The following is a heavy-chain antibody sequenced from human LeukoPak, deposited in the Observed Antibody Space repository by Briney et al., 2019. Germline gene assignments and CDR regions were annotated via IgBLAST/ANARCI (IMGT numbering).Heavy chain of an antibody. Sequence: ASVKVSCKASGYTFTGYYMHWVRQAPGQGLEWMGWINPNSGGTNYAQKFQGSVTMTRDTSISTAYMELSRLRADDTAVYYCARDPSGSAPDYWGQGTLVTVSS. V-gene: IGHV1-2*02. CDR3: ARDPSGSAPDY. CDR2: INPNSGGT. J-gene: IGHJ4*02. D-gene: IGHD3-10*01. CDR1: GYTFTGYY.